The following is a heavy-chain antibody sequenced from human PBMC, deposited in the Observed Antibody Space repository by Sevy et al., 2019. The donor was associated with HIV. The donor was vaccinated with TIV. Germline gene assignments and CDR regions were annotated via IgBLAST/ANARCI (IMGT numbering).Heavy chain of an antibody. J-gene: IGHJ4*02. CDR1: GFTFSSYA. CDR2: ISGSGGST. D-gene: IGHD3-10*01. CDR3: AKAPNGYYGSGREGYYFDY. V-gene: IGHV3-23*01. Sequence: GGSLRLSCAASGFTFSSYAMSWVRRAPGKGLEWVSAISGSGGSTDYADSVKGRFTISRDNSKNTLYLLMNSLRAEDTAVYYCAKAPNGYYGSGREGYYFDYWGQGTLVTVSS.